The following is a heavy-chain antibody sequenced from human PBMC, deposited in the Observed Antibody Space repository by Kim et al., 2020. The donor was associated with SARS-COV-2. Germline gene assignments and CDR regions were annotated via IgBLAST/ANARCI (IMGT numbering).Heavy chain of an antibody. D-gene: IGHD3-3*01. CDR2: ISSSSSNI. V-gene: IGHV3-48*02. Sequence: GGSLRLSCAASGFTFSSYSMNWVRQAPGKGLEWVSYISSSSSNIYYADSVKGRFTISRDNAKNSLYLQMNSLRDEDTAVYYCARDPYFTIFGVASPFYYYYYMDVWGKGTTVTVSS. CDR1: GFTFSSYS. CDR3: ARDPYFTIFGVASPFYYYYYMDV. J-gene: IGHJ6*03.